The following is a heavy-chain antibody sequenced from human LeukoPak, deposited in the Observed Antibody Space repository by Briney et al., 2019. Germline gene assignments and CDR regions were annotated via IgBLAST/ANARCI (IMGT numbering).Heavy chain of an antibody. CDR3: ARGTSSGYYYSYDAFDI. CDR2: IYTSGST. J-gene: IGHJ3*02. D-gene: IGHD3-22*01. Sequence: PSETLSLTCTVSGGSISSYYWSWIRQPAGKGLEWIGRIYTSGSTNYNPSLKSRVTMSVDTSKNQFSLKLSSVTAADTAVYYYARGTSSGYYYSYDAFDIWGQGTMVTVSS. CDR1: GGSISSYY. V-gene: IGHV4-4*07.